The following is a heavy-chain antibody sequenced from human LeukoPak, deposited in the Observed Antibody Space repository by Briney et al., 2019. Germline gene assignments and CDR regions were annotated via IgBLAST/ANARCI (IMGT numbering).Heavy chain of an antibody. J-gene: IGHJ4*02. D-gene: IGHD5-18*01. CDR3: AKDLKDVDTAMVDY. Sequence: GGSLRLSCAASGFTFSCYAMSWVRQAPGKGLEWVSAISGSGGSTYYADAVKGRFTISRDNSKNTLYLQMNSLRAEDTAVYYCAKDLKDVDTAMVDYWGQGTLVTVSS. CDR1: GFTFSCYA. CDR2: ISGSGGST. V-gene: IGHV3-23*01.